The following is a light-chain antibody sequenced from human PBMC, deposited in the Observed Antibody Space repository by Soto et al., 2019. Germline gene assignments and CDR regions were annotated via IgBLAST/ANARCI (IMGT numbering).Light chain of an antibody. Sequence: QSVLTQPPSASGTPGQRVTISCSGSSSNIGSNTVNWYQQLPGTAPKLLIYSNNQRPSGVPDRFSGYKSGTSASLAISGLQSEDEDDYYCAAWDDSLNGYVVFGGGTKLTVL. CDR1: SSNIGSNT. J-gene: IGLJ2*01. V-gene: IGLV1-44*01. CDR3: AAWDDSLNGYVV. CDR2: SNN.